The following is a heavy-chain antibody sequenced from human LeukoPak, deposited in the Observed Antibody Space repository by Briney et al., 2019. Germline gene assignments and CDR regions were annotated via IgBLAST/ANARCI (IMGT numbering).Heavy chain of an antibody. CDR2: MNPNSGNT. CDR3: ARDYDSSEGWFDP. V-gene: IGHV1-8*01. Sequence: ASVKVSCKASGYTFTSYDINWVRQATGQGLEWMGWMNPNSGNTGYAQKFQGRVTMTRNTSISTAYMELSSLRSEDTAAYYCARDYDSSEGWFDPWGQGTLVTVSS. J-gene: IGHJ5*02. D-gene: IGHD3-22*01. CDR1: GYTFTSYD.